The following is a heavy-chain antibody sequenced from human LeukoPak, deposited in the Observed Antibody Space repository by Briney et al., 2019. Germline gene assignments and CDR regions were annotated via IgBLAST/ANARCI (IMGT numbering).Heavy chain of an antibody. J-gene: IGHJ4*02. CDR3: ARHGGFSYYFDY. CDR1: GESFSGYY. V-gene: IGHV4-34*01. CDR2: INHSGST. Sequence: NPSETLSLTCAVYGESFSGYYWSWIRQPPGKGLEWIGEINHSGSTNYNPSLKSRVTISVDTSKNQFSLKLSSVTAADTAVYYCARHGGFSYYFDYWGQGTLVTVSS. D-gene: IGHD3-16*01.